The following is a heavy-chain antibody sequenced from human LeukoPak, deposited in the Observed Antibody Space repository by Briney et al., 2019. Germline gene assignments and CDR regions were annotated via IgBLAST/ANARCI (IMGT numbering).Heavy chain of an antibody. CDR3: ARHDCSSTSCYGNFDY. D-gene: IGHD2-2*01. V-gene: IGHV1-18*01. J-gene: IGHJ4*02. CDR1: GYTFTSYG. Sequence: GASVKVSCKASGYTFTSYGISWVRQAPGQGLEWMGWISAYNGNTNYAQKLQGRVTMTTDTSTSTAYMELRSLRSDDTAVCYCARHDCSSTSCYGNFDYWGQGTLVTVSS. CDR2: ISAYNGNT.